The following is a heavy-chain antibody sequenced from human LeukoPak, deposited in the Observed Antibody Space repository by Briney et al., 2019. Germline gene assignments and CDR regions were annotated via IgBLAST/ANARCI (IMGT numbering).Heavy chain of an antibody. CDR2: ISWNSGSI. Sequence: GGSLRLSCAASGFTLGDYAMHWVRQAPGKGLEWVSGISWNSGSIGYADSVKGRFTISRDNAKNSLYLQMNSLRAEDTALYYCAKDIATGNRLYYFDYWGQGTLVTVSS. CDR1: GFTLGDYA. CDR3: AKDIATGNRLYYFDY. J-gene: IGHJ4*02. D-gene: IGHD1-14*01. V-gene: IGHV3-9*01.